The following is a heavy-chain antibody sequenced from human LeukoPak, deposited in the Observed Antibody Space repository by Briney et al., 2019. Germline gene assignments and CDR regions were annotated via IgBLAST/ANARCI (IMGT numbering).Heavy chain of an antibody. Sequence: GSLRLSCAASGFTFSTYAMSWVRQAPGKGLGWVGSSYHSGSTYYNPSLKSRVTISVDTSKNQFSLKLSSVTAADTAVYYCARDLDVLRFSDVWGKGTTVTVSS. CDR1: GFTFSTYA. CDR2: SYHSGST. CDR3: ARDLDVLRFSDV. D-gene: IGHD3-3*01. V-gene: IGHV4-38-2*02. J-gene: IGHJ6*04.